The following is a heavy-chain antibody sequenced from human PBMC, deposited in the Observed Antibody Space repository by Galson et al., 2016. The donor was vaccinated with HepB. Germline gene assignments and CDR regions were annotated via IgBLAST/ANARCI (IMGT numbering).Heavy chain of an antibody. CDR3: VKDSHSEIFGVVSRLDH. J-gene: IGHJ4*02. CDR2: INNNGGST. D-gene: IGHD3-3*01. Sequence: SLRLSCAASGFTFTTYAMHWVRQAPGKGLDYVSAINNNGGSTYYADSVKGRFTISRDNSKNTPYLQMSSLRPEDTAVYYCVKDSHSEIFGVVSRLDHWGQGTLVPVSS. CDR1: GFTFTTYA. V-gene: IGHV3-64D*08.